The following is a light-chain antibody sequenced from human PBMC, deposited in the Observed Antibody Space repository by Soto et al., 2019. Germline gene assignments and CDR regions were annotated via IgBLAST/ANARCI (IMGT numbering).Light chain of an antibody. CDR3: QTWGTGTVV. J-gene: IGLJ2*01. V-gene: IGLV4-69*01. CDR1: SGHSSYT. CDR2: LNGDGSH. Sequence: QTVVTQSPSASASLGASVKLTCTLSSGHSSYTIAWHQQRPEKGPQYLMKLNGDGSHSKGDGVPDRFSGSSSGAERYLIISSLQSEDEADYYCQTWGTGTVVFGGGTKLTVL.